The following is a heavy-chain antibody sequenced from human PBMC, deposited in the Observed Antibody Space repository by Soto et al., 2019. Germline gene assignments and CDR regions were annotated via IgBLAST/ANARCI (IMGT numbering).Heavy chain of an antibody. D-gene: IGHD6-6*01. CDR3: ARDSRIAARPVFFWFDP. CDR1: GFTFSSYW. V-gene: IGHV3-7*01. CDR2: IKQDGSEK. J-gene: IGHJ5*02. Sequence: ESGGGLVQPGGSLRLSCAASGFTFSSYWMSWVRQAPGKGLEWVANIKQDGSEKYYVDSVKGRFTISRDNAKNSLYLQMNSLRAEDTAVYYCARDSRIAARPVFFWFDPWGQGTLVTVSS.